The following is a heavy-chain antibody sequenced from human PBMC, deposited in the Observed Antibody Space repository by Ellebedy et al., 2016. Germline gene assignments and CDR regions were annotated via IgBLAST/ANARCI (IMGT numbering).Heavy chain of an antibody. CDR3: AGANYYGSGSYPPPYLGFDP. J-gene: IGHJ5*02. D-gene: IGHD3-10*01. CDR1: GYTFTSYD. CDR2: MNPNSGNT. Sequence: ASVKVSXXASGYTFTSYDINWVRQATGQGLEWMGWMNPNSGNTGYAQKFQGRVTMTRNTSISTAYMELSSLRSEDTAVYYCAGANYYGSGSYPPPYLGFDPWGQGTLVTVSS. V-gene: IGHV1-8*01.